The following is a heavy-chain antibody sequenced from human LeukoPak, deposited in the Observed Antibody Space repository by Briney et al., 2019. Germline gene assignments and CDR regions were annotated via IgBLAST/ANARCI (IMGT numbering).Heavy chain of an antibody. CDR3: ARDRGVDTAMVNWFDP. Sequence: GGSLRLSCAASGVIFSNYWMHWVRQAPGKGLVWVSRINRDGSSTSYADSVKGRFTISRDNSKNTLYLQMNSLRAEDTALYYCARDRGVDTAMVNWFDPWGQGTLVTVSS. J-gene: IGHJ5*02. V-gene: IGHV3-74*01. CDR1: GVIFSNYW. CDR2: INRDGSST. D-gene: IGHD5-18*01.